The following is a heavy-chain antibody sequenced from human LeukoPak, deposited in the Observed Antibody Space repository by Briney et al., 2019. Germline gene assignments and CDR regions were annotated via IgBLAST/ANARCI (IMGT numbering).Heavy chain of an antibody. Sequence: GGSLRLSCAASGFTFSSYAMSWVRQAPGKGLEWVSAISGSGDSTYYGDSVKGRFTIPRGNSKNTLYLQMDSLRGEDTAVYYCAKDFRIGYSAHFDYWGQGALVTVSS. CDR1: GFTFSSYA. D-gene: IGHD2-21*01. V-gene: IGHV3-23*01. J-gene: IGHJ4*02. CDR3: AKDFRIGYSAHFDY. CDR2: ISGSGDST.